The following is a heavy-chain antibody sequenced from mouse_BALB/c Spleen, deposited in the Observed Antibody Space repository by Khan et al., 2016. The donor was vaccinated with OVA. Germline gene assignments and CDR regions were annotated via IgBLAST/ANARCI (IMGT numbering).Heavy chain of an antibody. J-gene: IGHJ1*01. CDR3: ARMRPYWYFDL. CDR2: LNTYTGEP. V-gene: IGHV9-3-1*01. Sequence: QVQLKQSGPELKKPGETVKISCKASGYTFTNYGMNWVKQAPGKGLKWMGWLNTYTGEPTYADDFKGRFAFSLATSASTAYLQINNLKNEDTAKYFCARMRPYWYFDLWGAGTTVTVSS. CDR1: GYTFTNYG.